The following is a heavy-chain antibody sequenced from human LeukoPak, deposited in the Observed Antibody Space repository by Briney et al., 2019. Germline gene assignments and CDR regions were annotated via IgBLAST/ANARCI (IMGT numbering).Heavy chain of an antibody. Sequence: SETLSLTCTVSGGSISSSSYSWGWIRQPPGKGLEGIGSIYYSGSTNYNPSLESRVTISVDTTKNQFPLKLSSVTAADTAVYYCARRPHFWSGFGSRNDAFDIWGQGTMVTVSS. J-gene: IGHJ3*02. CDR3: ARRPHFWSGFGSRNDAFDI. CDR2: IYYSGST. V-gene: IGHV4-39*01. CDR1: GGSISSSSYS. D-gene: IGHD3-3*02.